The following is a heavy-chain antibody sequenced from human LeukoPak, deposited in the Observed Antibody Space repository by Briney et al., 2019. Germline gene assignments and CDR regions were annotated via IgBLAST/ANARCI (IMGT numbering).Heavy chain of an antibody. V-gene: IGHV3-7*01. Sequence: GGSLRLSCAASGFTFSSYWMSWVRQAPGKGMEWVANIKQDGSEKYYVDSVKGRFTISRDNAKNSLYLQMNSLRAEDTAVYYCASERYDFWSGYYWSTGSRYYYYYYMDVWGKGTTVTVSS. CDR1: GFTFSSYW. J-gene: IGHJ6*03. CDR2: IKQDGSEK. D-gene: IGHD3-3*01. CDR3: ASERYDFWSGYYWSTGSRYYYYYYMDV.